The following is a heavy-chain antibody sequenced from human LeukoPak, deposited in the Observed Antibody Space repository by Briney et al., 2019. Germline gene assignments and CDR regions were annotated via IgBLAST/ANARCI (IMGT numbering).Heavy chain of an antibody. CDR2: ISGDGGST. CDR1: GFTFDDYD. Sequence: GGSLRLSCAASGFTFDDYDMHWVRQAPGKGLEGVSLISGDGGSTYYADSVKGRFTISRDNSKNSLYLQMNSLRTEDTALYYCASGGDIVVVPAALMDVGGKGTTVTVSS. V-gene: IGHV3-43*02. D-gene: IGHD2-2*01. CDR3: ASGGDIVVVPAALMDV. J-gene: IGHJ6*04.